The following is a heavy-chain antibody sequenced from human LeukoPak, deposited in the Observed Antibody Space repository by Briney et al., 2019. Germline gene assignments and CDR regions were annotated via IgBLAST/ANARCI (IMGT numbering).Heavy chain of an antibody. V-gene: IGHV3-48*01. CDR1: GFTFSSYD. Sequence: GGSLRLSCAASGFTFSSYDLNWVRQAPGEGLEWVSYVSPSSTTIYYADSVKGRFTISRDNAKNSLYLQMNSLRAEDTAVCYCAREHTPYGSGCTAAYWGQGTLVTVSS. J-gene: IGHJ4*02. CDR3: AREHTPYGSGCTAAY. CDR2: VSPSSTTI. D-gene: IGHD6-19*01.